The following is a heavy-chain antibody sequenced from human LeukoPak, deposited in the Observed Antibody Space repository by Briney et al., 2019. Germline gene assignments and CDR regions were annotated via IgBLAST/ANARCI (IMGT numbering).Heavy chain of an antibody. CDR1: GGTFSSYA. CDR3: ARDSLVVPAAIHAFDI. D-gene: IGHD2-2*01. Sequence: ASVKVSCKASGGTFSSYAISWVRQAPGQGLEWMGWISAYNGHTNYAQKFQGRVTMTTDTSTSTAYMELRSLRSDDTAVYYCARDSLVVPAAIHAFDIWGQGTMVTVSS. J-gene: IGHJ3*02. V-gene: IGHV1-18*01. CDR2: ISAYNGHT.